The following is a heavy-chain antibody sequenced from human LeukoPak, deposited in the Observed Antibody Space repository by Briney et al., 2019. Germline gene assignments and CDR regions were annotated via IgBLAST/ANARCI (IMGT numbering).Heavy chain of an antibody. CDR3: AGDMNTRVTPISYAFDL. D-gene: IGHD4-23*01. CDR2: INPNGGRT. J-gene: IGHJ3*01. V-gene: IGHV1-46*01. CDR1: ENTFTYYY. Sequence: ASVKASCKASENTFTYYYMHWVRQAPGQGLEWLGLINPNGGRTAYAQNFQGRVTMTRDTSTTTLYLELSSLRSDDTAVYYCAGDMNTRVTPISYAFDLWGQGTMVTVSS.